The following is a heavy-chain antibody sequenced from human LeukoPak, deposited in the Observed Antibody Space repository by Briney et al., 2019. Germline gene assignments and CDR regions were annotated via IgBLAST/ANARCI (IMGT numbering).Heavy chain of an antibody. CDR1: GFTFSSYA. CDR2: ISGSGGST. D-gene: IGHD4-17*01. Sequence: SGGSLRLSCAASGFTFSSYAMSWVRQAPGKGLEWVSAISGSGGSTYYADSVKGRFTISRDNSKNTLYLQMNSLRAEDTAVYYCAKFGSTTVTPNWFDPWGQGTLVTVSS. J-gene: IGHJ5*02. V-gene: IGHV3-23*01. CDR3: AKFGSTTVTPNWFDP.